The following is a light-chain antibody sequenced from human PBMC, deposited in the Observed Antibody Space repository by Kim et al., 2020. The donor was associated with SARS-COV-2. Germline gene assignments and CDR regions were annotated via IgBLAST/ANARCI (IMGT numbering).Light chain of an antibody. CDR3: QQRSAWPLT. CDR1: ESARSY. Sequence: EIVLTQSPATLSLSPGERATLSCRASESARSYLAWYQQKPGQTPRLLIYDVSNRATGIPARFSGSGSGTDFTLTISNLEPEDFAVYYCQQRSAWPLTFGGGTKVDIK. V-gene: IGKV3-11*01. J-gene: IGKJ4*01. CDR2: DVS.